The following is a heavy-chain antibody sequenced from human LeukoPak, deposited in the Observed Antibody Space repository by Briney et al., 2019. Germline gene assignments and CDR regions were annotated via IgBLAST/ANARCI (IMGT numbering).Heavy chain of an antibody. Sequence: GGSLRLSCAASGSTFSDYYMSWIRQAPGKGLEWVSYISSSSSYTNYADSVKGRFTISRDNAKNSLYLQMNSLRAEDTAVYYCARTYGSGEGWFDPWGQGTLVTVSS. D-gene: IGHD3-10*01. J-gene: IGHJ5*02. CDR3: ARTYGSGEGWFDP. CDR2: ISSSSSYT. V-gene: IGHV3-11*06. CDR1: GSTFSDYY.